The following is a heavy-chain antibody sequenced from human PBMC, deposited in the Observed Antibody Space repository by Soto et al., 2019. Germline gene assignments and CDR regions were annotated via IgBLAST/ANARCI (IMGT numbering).Heavy chain of an antibody. D-gene: IGHD3-16*01. CDR2: IYYSGSS. V-gene: IGHV4-59*11. CDR1: GGSSIGRHY. Sequence: QVQLQESGPGLVKPSETLSLTCTVSGGSSIGRHYWSWIRQPPGKGLEWIGYIYYSGSSNYNPSLRSRVTKSLDTSKNQFSLWLTSVAAADTAVYYCALWLFVGGYFDYWGQGALVTVSS. CDR3: ALWLFVGGYFDY. J-gene: IGHJ4*02.